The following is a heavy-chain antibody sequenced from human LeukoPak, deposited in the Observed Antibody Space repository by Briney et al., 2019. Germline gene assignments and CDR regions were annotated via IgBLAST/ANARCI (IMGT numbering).Heavy chain of an antibody. CDR1: DGSFSGYY. Sequence: SETLSLTCAVYDGSFSGYYWSWIRQPPGKGLEWIGEINHSGSTNYNPSLKSRVTISLDTSKSQFSLKLSSVTAADTAVYYCARDGYYDSSGYYYRGGDYYYYYMDVWGKGTTVTISS. D-gene: IGHD3-22*01. J-gene: IGHJ6*03. V-gene: IGHV4-34*01. CDR2: INHSGST. CDR3: ARDGYYDSSGYYYRGGDYYYYYMDV.